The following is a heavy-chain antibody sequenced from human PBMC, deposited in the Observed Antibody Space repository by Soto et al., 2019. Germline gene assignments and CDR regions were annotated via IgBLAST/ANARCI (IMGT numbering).Heavy chain of an antibody. CDR3: TTGSVEGF. D-gene: IGHD2-15*01. CDR2: IKTRDEGETT. Sequence: EVQLVDSGGGLVKPGGSLRLSCEASGFSVSKAWTNWVRQAPGKGLEWVGRIKTRDEGETTNYAAPVKGRFTISRDDSKNTLYLQMNSLKTEDTAVYYCTTGSVEGFWGQGTTVTVSS. J-gene: IGHJ6*02. CDR1: GFSVSKAW. V-gene: IGHV3-15*07.